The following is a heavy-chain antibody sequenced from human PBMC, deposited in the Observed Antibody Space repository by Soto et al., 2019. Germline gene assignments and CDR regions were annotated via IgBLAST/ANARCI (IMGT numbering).Heavy chain of an antibody. CDR3: ARTTYGSGSDY. J-gene: IGHJ4*02. D-gene: IGHD3-10*01. CDR2: IIPILGIA. CDR1: GGTFSSYT. V-gene: IGHV1-69*02. Sequence: QVQLVQSGAEVKKPGSSVKVSCKASGGTFSSYTISWVRQAPGQGLEWMGRIIPILGIANYAQKFQGRVTITADKSTSTAYRELSSLRSEDTAVYYCARTTYGSGSDYWGQGTLVTVSS.